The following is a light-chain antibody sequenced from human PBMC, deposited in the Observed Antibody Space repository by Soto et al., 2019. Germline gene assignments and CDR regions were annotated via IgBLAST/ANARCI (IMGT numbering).Light chain of an antibody. J-gene: IGLJ3*02. CDR2: ANS. Sequence: QSVLTQPPSVSGAPGQRVTISCTESSSNIGAGYDVHWYQQLPGTAPKLLIYANSNRPSGVPDRFSGSKSRTSASLAITGLQAEDEADYYCPSYDSSLSAWVFGGGTKLTVL. CDR1: SSNIGAGYD. V-gene: IGLV1-40*01. CDR3: PSYDSSLSAWV.